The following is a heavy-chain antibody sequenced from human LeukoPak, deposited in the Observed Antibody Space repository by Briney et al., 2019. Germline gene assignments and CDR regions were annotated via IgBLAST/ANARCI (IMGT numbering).Heavy chain of an antibody. J-gene: IGHJ4*02. CDR1: GITLSNYG. D-gene: IGHD3-16*02. Sequence: GGSLRLSCGVSGITLSNYGMSWVRQAPGKGLEWVAGLSGSAGGTNYADSVKGRFTISGDNSKNTLFLQMDRLRAEDTALYFCAKRGVVVRVFLVGFHKEAYYFDSWGQGAQVTVSS. CDR2: LSGSAGGT. V-gene: IGHV3-23*01. CDR3: AKRGVVVRVFLVGFHKEAYYFDS.